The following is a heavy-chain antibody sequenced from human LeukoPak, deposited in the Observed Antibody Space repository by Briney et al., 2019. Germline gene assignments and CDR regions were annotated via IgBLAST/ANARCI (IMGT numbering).Heavy chain of an antibody. J-gene: IGHJ4*02. CDR3: AGRGYSYAKGDYFDY. CDR1: GGSISSYY. D-gene: IGHD5-18*01. CDR2: IYTSGST. Sequence: PSETLSLTCTVSGGSISSYYRSWIRQPAGKGLEWIGRIYTSGSTNYNPSLKSRVTMSVDTSKDQFSLKLSSVTAADTAVYYCAGRGYSYAKGDYFDYWGQGTLVTVSS. V-gene: IGHV4-4*07.